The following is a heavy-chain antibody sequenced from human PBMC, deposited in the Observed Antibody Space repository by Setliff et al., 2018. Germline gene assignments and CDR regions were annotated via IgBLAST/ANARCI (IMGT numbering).Heavy chain of an antibody. J-gene: IGHJ5*02. CDR2: IYYSGST. D-gene: IGHD3-3*01. CDR1: GGSISSYY. V-gene: IGHV4-39*01. CDR3: ARWKGFKRITIFGVVTTAEAGGDNWFDP. Sequence: SETLSLTCTVSGGSISSYYWSWIRQPPGKGLEWIGSIYYSGSTYYNPSLKSRVTISVDTSKNQFSLKLSSVTAADTAVYYCARWKGFKRITIFGVVTTAEAGGDNWFDPWGQGTLVTVSS.